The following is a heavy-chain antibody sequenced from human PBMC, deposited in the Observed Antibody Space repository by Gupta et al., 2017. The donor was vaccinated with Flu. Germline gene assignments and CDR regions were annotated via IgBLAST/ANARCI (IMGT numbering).Heavy chain of an antibody. Sequence: VRQAPGEGLEWVSGVSWNGGSIGYADSVKGRFAISRDNAKNSLFLQMNSLRTEDTALYYCVKDRDYSGSYIDYWGQGTLVTVST. CDR3: VKDRDYSGSYIDY. CDR2: VSWNGGSI. D-gene: IGHD1-26*01. V-gene: IGHV3-9*01. J-gene: IGHJ4*02.